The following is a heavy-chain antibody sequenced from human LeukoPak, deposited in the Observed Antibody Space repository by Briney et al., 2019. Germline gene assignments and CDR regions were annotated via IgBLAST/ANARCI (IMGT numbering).Heavy chain of an antibody. CDR2: IIPIFGTA. D-gene: IGHD2-21*02. V-gene: IGHV1-69*05. CDR1: GGTFSSYA. CDR3: ARDRIVVVTAIPYAFDI. Sequence: SVKVSCKASGGTFSSYAISWVRQAPGQGLEWMGRIIPIFGTANYAQKFQGRVTITTDESTSTAYMELSSLRSEDTAVYYCARDRIVVVTAIPYAFDIWGQGTTVTVSS. J-gene: IGHJ3*02.